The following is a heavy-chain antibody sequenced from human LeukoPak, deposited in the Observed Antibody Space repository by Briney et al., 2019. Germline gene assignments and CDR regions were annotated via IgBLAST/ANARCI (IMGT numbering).Heavy chain of an antibody. CDR3: AKDLKQLANFDY. D-gene: IGHD6-6*01. CDR1: GFTFSSYG. CDR2: ISDSGGSI. V-gene: IGHV3-23*01. J-gene: IGHJ4*02. Sequence: QPGGSLRLSCAASGFTFSSYGMSWVRQAPGKGLEWVSGISDSGGSIYYAQSVKGRFTISRDNSKNTLYQQMNSLRAEDTAVYYCAKDLKQLANFDYWGQGTLVTVSS.